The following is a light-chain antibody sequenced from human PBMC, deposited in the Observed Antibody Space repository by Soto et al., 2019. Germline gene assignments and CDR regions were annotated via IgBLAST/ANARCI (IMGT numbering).Light chain of an antibody. Sequence: EIMMTQSPATLSVSPGESATLSCRASQSVSNNLTWYQHKPGQAPRLLIYYASTRATGIPARFSGSGSGPEFTLTFSSLQSEDVRLYYWQQYNDWPPITFGQGTRLEIK. V-gene: IGKV3-15*01. CDR3: QQYNDWPPIT. CDR2: YAS. J-gene: IGKJ5*01. CDR1: QSVSNN.